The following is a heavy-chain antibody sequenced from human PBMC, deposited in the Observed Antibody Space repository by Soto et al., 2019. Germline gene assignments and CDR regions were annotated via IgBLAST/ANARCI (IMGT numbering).Heavy chain of an antibody. J-gene: IGHJ4*02. V-gene: IGHV4-31*03. Sequence: QVQLRESGPGLVRPSQTLSLTCTVSGGSNSSGSYSWSWIRQHPGKGLEWIGYIYYSGSTYNNPSLKSRVTISLYTSKNQFSLNLSSVTAADTAVYYCAREGGDGVDYWGQGTLVTVSS. D-gene: IGHD3-16*01. CDR2: IYYSGST. CDR1: GGSNSSGSYS. CDR3: AREGGDGVDY.